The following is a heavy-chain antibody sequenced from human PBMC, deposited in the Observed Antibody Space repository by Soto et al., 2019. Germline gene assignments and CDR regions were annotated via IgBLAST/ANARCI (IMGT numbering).Heavy chain of an antibody. V-gene: IGHV3-21*04. CDR2: ISSSSSYI. J-gene: IGHJ4*02. CDR3: AKDIASSGWYSLDY. Sequence: PGGSLRLSCAASGFTFSSYSMNWVRQAPGKGLEWVSSISSSSSYIYYADSVKGRFTISRDNSKNSLYLQMNSLRTEDTAFYYCAKDIASSGWYSLDYWGQGTLVTVSS. D-gene: IGHD6-19*01. CDR1: GFTFSSYS.